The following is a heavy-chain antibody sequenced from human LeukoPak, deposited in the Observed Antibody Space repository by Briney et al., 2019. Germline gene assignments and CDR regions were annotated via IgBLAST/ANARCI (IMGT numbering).Heavy chain of an antibody. CDR2: INPNSSAT. Sequence: GTSVKVSCKASGYTFTDFYMHWVRQAPGQGLEWMGWINPNSSATNYPQKFQGRATMTIDTSSSTAYLELSRLRSDDTAVYFCARVLTDGYNNGNFQHWGQGTLVTVSS. V-gene: IGHV1-2*02. D-gene: IGHD5-24*01. CDR1: GYTFTDFY. J-gene: IGHJ1*01. CDR3: ARVLTDGYNNGNFQH.